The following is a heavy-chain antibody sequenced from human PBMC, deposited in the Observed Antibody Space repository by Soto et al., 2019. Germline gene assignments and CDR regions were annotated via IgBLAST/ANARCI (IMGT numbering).Heavy chain of an antibody. J-gene: IGHJ5*02. Sequence: GSLRLSCAASGFTFSSYAMHWVRQAPGKGLEWVAVISYDGSNKYYADSVKGRFTISRDNSKNTLYLQMNSLRAEDTAVYYCAAERAMRTWGQGTLVTVSS. CDR3: AAERAMRT. CDR2: ISYDGSNK. CDR1: GFTFSSYA. V-gene: IGHV3-30-3*01.